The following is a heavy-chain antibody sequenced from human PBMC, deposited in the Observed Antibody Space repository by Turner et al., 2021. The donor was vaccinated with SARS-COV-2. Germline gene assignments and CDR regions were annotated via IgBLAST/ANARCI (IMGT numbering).Heavy chain of an antibody. CDR2: IYSGGST. J-gene: IGHJ4*02. Sequence: EVRLVESGGGLVSPGGSLRLSCAASGFTVSSNYMNGVRQAPGKGLEWVSVIYSGGSTYYADSVKGRFTISRDNSKNTLYLQMNSLRAEDTALYYCARDLGGTSSLGGYFDDWGQGTLVTVSS. V-gene: IGHV3-66*02. D-gene: IGHD2-2*01. CDR3: ARDLGGTSSLGGYFDD. CDR1: GFTVSSNY.